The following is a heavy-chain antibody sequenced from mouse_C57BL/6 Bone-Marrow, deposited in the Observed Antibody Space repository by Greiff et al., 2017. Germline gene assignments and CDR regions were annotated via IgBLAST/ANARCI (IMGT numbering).Heavy chain of an antibody. D-gene: IGHD1-1*01. CDR3: TGDYYGSSYVWYFDV. CDR2: IYPGNSDT. V-gene: IGHV1-5*01. Sequence: EVKVVESGTVLARPGASVKMSCKTSGYTFTSYWMNWVKQRPGQGLEWIGAIYPGNSDTSYNQKFKGKAKLTAVTSASTAYMELSSLTNEDSAVYYCTGDYYGSSYVWYFDVWGTGTTVTVSS. J-gene: IGHJ1*03. CDR1: GYTFTSYW.